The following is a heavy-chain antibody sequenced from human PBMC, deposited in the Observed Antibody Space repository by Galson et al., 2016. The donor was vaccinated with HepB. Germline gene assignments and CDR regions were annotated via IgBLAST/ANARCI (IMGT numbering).Heavy chain of an antibody. Sequence: SLRLSCAASGFTFSSYSMNWVRQAPGKGLEWVSSISSSSSYIYYADSVKGRFTISRDNAKNSLYLQMNSLRAEDTAVYYCARDTIAAAGTFDYWGQGTLVTVSS. J-gene: IGHJ4*02. D-gene: IGHD6-13*01. V-gene: IGHV3-21*01. CDR1: GFTFSSYS. CDR2: ISSSSSYI. CDR3: ARDTIAAAGTFDY.